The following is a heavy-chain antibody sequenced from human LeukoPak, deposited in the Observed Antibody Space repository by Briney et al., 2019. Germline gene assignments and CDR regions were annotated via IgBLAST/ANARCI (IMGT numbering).Heavy chain of an antibody. D-gene: IGHD2-15*01. CDR3: ARGRGVAAKRDWFDP. V-gene: IGHV1-8*01. CDR1: GYTFTSYD. Sequence: ASVKVSCKASGYTFTSYDIKWVRQATGQGLEWMGWMNPNSGNTGYAQKFQGRVTMTRNTSISTAYMELSSLRSEDTAVYYCARGRGVAAKRDWFDPWGQGTLVTVSS. J-gene: IGHJ5*02. CDR2: MNPNSGNT.